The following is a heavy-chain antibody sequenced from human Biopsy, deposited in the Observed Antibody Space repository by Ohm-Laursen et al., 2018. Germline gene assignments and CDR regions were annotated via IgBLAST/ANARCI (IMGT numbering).Heavy chain of an antibody. V-gene: IGHV1-46*01. CDR2: ISPSGATT. D-gene: IGHD1-26*01. Sequence: ASVKVSCKASGNTFATYHIHWVRKAPGQGLEWMGVISPSGATTSFSQKFQGRITTTRDTSTGTVYMDLNSLGSEDTAVYYCARAGVGADSTDSYYYGMDVWGPGTTVTVSS. J-gene: IGHJ6*02. CDR1: GNTFATYH. CDR3: ARAGVGADSTDSYYYGMDV.